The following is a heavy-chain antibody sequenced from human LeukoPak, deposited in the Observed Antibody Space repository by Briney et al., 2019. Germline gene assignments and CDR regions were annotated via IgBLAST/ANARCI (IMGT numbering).Heavy chain of an antibody. CDR2: IKQDGSEK. J-gene: IGHJ6*03. D-gene: IGHD3-3*01. CDR1: GFTFSSYW. CDR3: ARGVRFLEWLPYYYMDV. Sequence: GGSLRLSCAASGFTFSSYWMSWVRQAPGKGLEWVANIKQDGSEKYYVDSVKGRFTISRDNAKNSLYLQMNSLRAEDTAVYYCARGVRFLEWLPYYYMDVWGKGTTVTVSS. V-gene: IGHV3-7*01.